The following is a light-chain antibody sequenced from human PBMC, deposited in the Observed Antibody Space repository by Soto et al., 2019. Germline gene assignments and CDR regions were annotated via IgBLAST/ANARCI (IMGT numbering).Light chain of an antibody. Sequence: DIQMTPSPSTLSASVGDRVTITCRASQSIKSWLARYQQKPGKAPKLLIYEASSLESGVPSRFGGSGSGTEFTLTISSLQPDDFATYYCQQYNTYSWTFGQGTKVDIK. CDR2: EAS. J-gene: IGKJ1*01. CDR3: QQYNTYSWT. V-gene: IGKV1-5*03. CDR1: QSIKSW.